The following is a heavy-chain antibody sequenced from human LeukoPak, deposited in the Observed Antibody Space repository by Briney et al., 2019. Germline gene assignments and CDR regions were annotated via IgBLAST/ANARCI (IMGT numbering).Heavy chain of an antibody. Sequence: SETLSLTCIVSSGSINNHYWSWIRQPPGKGLEWIGYIYDSWNTNYNPSLKSRVTISIDTSKNQFSLNLTSVTAADAAVYYCASDQIGYGLDYWGQGTLVTVSS. D-gene: IGHD5-18*01. V-gene: IGHV4-59*11. CDR3: ASDQIGYGLDY. J-gene: IGHJ4*02. CDR2: IYDSWNT. CDR1: SGSINNHY.